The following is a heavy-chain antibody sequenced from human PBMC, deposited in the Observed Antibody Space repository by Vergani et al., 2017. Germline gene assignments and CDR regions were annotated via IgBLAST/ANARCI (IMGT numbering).Heavy chain of an antibody. V-gene: IGHV4-34*01. CDR3: ARDQSSWYGGFDY. J-gene: IGHJ4*02. CDR2: INHSGST. Sequence: QVQLQQWGAGLLKPSETLSLTCAVYGGSFSGYYWSWIRQPPGKGLEWIGEINHSGSTNYNPSLKSRVTISVDTSKNQFSLKLSSVTAADTAVYYCARDQSSWYGGFDYWGQGTLVTVSS. CDR1: GGSFSGYY. D-gene: IGHD6-13*01.